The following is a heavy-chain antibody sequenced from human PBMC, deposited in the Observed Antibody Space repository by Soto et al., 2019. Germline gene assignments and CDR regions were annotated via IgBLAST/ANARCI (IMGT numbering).Heavy chain of an antibody. Sequence: TLSLTCTVSGGSISSYYWSWIRQPPGKGLEWIGYIYYSGSTNYNPSLKSRVTISVDTSKNQFSLKLSSVTAADTAVYYCARVRVTTWSLLDYWGQGTLVTVSS. CDR1: GGSISSYY. J-gene: IGHJ4*02. D-gene: IGHD4-4*01. V-gene: IGHV4-59*01. CDR3: ARVRVTTWSLLDY. CDR2: IYYSGST.